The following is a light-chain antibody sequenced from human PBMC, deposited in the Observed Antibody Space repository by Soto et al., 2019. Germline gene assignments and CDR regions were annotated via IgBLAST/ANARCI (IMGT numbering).Light chain of an antibody. Sequence: EIVLTQSPATLSLSPGKRATLSCRASQSVSSYLAWYQQKPGQAPRLLIYDTSNRAGGIPARFSGSGSGTDFTLTISSLEPDDFAVYYCQQRSNWPLTFGGGTKVEIK. CDR3: QQRSNWPLT. J-gene: IGKJ4*01. CDR1: QSVSSY. CDR2: DTS. V-gene: IGKV3-11*01.